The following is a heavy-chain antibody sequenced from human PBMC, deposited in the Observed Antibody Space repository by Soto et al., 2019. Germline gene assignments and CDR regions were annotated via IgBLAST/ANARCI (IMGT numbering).Heavy chain of an antibody. Sequence: VGSLRLSCAASGFTFSSYSMNWVRQAPGKGLEWVSSISSSSSYIYYADSVKGRFTISRDNAKNSLYLQMNGLRAEDTAVYYCARGPPDYYYGMDVWGQGTTVTVSS. J-gene: IGHJ6*02. CDR3: ARGPPDYYYGMDV. CDR1: GFTFSSYS. V-gene: IGHV3-21*01. CDR2: ISSSSSYI.